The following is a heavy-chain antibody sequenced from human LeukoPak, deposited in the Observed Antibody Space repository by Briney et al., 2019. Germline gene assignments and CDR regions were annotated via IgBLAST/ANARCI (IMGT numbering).Heavy chain of an antibody. CDR3: AKVLRYFDWLSSFDY. D-gene: IGHD3-9*01. V-gene: IGHV3-23*01. Sequence: PGGSLRLSCAASGFTFSSYAMSWVRQAPGKGLDWVSAISGSCGSTYYADSVKGRFTISRDNSKHTLYLQMTSLRAEDTAVYYCAKVLRYFDWLSSFDYWGQGTLVTVSS. CDR2: ISGSCGST. J-gene: IGHJ4*02. CDR1: GFTFSSYA.